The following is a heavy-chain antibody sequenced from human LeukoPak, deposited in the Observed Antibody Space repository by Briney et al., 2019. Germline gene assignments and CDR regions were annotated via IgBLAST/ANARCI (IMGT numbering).Heavy chain of an antibody. CDR2: INSDGSNT. CDR3: AREFTIFGVVFDY. J-gene: IGHJ4*02. Sequence: PGGSLRLSCAASGFTFTSSWMHWVRQAPGKGLVWVSRINSDGSNTNYADSVKGRFTISRDNTKNTLYLQMNSLRAEDTAVYYCAREFTIFGVVFDYWGQGTLVTVSS. CDR1: GFTFTSSW. D-gene: IGHD3-3*01. V-gene: IGHV3-74*01.